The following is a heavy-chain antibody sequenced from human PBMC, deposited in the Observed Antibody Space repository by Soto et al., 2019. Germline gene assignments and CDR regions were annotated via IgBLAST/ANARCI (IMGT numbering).Heavy chain of an antibody. Sequence: QVQLVQSGAEVKKPGASVKVSCKASGYTFSAFHINWVRQAPGQGLEWMGWLNPNSGDTKFTQKFQGRVTMTRDTSIRTAYMELINLRSDDTAVYYCARGHGSSGSCDSWFDSWGQGTLGAVSS. CDR1: GYTFSAFH. J-gene: IGHJ5*01. CDR2: LNPNSGDT. CDR3: ARGHGSSGSCDSWFDS. V-gene: IGHV1-2*02. D-gene: IGHD2-2*02.